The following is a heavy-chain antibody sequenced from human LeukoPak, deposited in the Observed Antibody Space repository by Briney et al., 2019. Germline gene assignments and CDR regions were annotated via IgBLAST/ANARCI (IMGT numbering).Heavy chain of an antibody. D-gene: IGHD4-17*01. CDR3: ATRYHDYGDQIFDY. V-gene: IGHV4-34*01. CDR1: GGSFSGYY. CDR2: INHSGST. Sequence: SETLSLTCAVYGGSFSGYYWSWIRQPPGKGLEWIGEINHSGSTNYNPSLKSRVTISVDTSKNQFSLKLSSVTAADTAVYYCATRYHDYGDQIFDYWGRGTLVTVSS. J-gene: IGHJ4*02.